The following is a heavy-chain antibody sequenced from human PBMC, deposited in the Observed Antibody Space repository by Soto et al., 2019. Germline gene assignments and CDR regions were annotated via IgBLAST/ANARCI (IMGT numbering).Heavy chain of an antibody. CDR2: ISAYNGNT. D-gene: IGHD3-22*01. CDR3: ARXTVDSSGYYPSPFDY. Sequence: ASVKVSCKASGYTFTSYGISWVRQAPGQGLEWMGWISAYNGNTNYAQKLQGRVTMTTDTSTSTAYMELRSLRSDDTAVYYCARXTVDSSGYYPSPFDYWGQGTLVTVSS. CDR1: GYTFTSYG. V-gene: IGHV1-18*01. J-gene: IGHJ4*02.